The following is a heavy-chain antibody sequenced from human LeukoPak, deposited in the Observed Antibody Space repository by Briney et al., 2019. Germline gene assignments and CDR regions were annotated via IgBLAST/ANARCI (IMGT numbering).Heavy chain of an antibody. CDR2: IYYSGST. CDR1: GGSISSGDYY. Sequence: SQTLSLTCTVSGGSISSGDYYWSWIRQPRGKGLEWIGYIYYSGSTYHNPSLKSRVTISVDTSKNRFSLKLSSVTAADTAVYYCATHSSGYDSGNDAFDIWGQGTMVTVSS. V-gene: IGHV4-30-4*08. D-gene: IGHD3-22*01. CDR3: ATHSSGYDSGNDAFDI. J-gene: IGHJ3*02.